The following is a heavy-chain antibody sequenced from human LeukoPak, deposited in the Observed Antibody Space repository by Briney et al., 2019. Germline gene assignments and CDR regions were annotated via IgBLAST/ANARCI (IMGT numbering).Heavy chain of an antibody. V-gene: IGHV3-21*01. CDR3: ARRGSFSTRYAFH. J-gene: IGHJ4*02. CDR1: GFTFSSNS. Sequence: AGGSLRLSCAASGFTFSSNSMNWVRQAPGKGLEWVSSISTSSSYIYYADSLKGRFTISRDNAKKSLSLQMNSLRVDDTAVYYCARRGSFSTRYAFHWGQGALVIVSS. CDR2: ISTSSSYI. D-gene: IGHD3-16*01.